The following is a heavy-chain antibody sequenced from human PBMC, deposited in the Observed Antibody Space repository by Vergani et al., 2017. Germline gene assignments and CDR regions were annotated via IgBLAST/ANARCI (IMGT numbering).Heavy chain of an antibody. V-gene: IGHV3-21*04. CDR2: ISSSSSYI. CDR1: GFTFSSYS. D-gene: IGHD2-8*01. CDR3: AKDIKSSGTRMVYYFDY. J-gene: IGHJ4*02. Sequence: EVQLVESGGGLVKPGGSLRLSCAASGFTFSSYSMNWVRQAPGKGLEWVSSISSSSSYIYYADSVKGRFTISRDNAKNSLYLQMNSLRAEDTAVYYCAKDIKSSGTRMVYYFDYWGQGTLVTVSS.